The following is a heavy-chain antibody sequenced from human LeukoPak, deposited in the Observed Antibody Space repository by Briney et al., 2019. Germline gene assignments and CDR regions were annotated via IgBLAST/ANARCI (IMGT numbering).Heavy chain of an antibody. CDR3: ARVPDYVWGSYRKSFDY. CDR1: GYTFAKYD. D-gene: IGHD3-16*02. V-gene: IGHV1-18*01. J-gene: IGHJ4*02. Sequence: ASVKISCKASGYTFAKYDIHWVRQAPGQRLEWMGWISPYIGNTYYSQKLQGRVTMTTDTSTSTAYMELRSLRSDDTAVYYCARVPDYVWGSYRKSFDYWGQGTLVTVSS. CDR2: ISPYIGNT.